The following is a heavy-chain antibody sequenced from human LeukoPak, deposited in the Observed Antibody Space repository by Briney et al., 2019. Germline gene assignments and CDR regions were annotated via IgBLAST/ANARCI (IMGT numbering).Heavy chain of an antibody. CDR3: ARVGYGSGSLLGYYYYMDV. CDR2: IRYDGSNK. J-gene: IGHJ6*03. D-gene: IGHD3-10*01. Sequence: QPGGSLRLSCAASGFTFSSYGMHWVRQAPGKGLEWVAFIRYDGSNKYYADSVKGRFTISRDNAKNSLYLQMNSLRAEDTAVYYCARVGYGSGSLLGYYYYMDVWGKGTTVTISS. V-gene: IGHV3-30*02. CDR1: GFTFSSYG.